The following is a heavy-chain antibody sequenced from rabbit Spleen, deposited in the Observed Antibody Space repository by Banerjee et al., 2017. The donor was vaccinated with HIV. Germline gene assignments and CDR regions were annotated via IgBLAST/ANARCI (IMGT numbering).Heavy chain of an antibody. CDR2: INTATGKA. D-gene: IGHD1-1*01. Sequence: QEQLIESGGGLVKPETSLTLTCKASGFSFSDRDVMCWVRQAPGKGLEWIACINTATGKAVYASWAKGRFTISKTSSTTVTLQMTSLTAADTATYFCARDLAAVIGWNFNLWGQGTLVTVS. CDR1: GFSFSDRDV. V-gene: IGHV1S45*01. CDR3: ARDLAAVIGWNFNL. J-gene: IGHJ4*01.